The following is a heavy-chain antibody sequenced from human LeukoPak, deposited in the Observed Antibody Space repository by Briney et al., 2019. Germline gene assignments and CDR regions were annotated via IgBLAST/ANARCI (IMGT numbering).Heavy chain of an antibody. CDR3: ARQRSSVSWYSFDV. CDR1: GGSVSGYY. J-gene: IGHJ3*01. V-gene: IGHV4-4*09. Sequence: KPSETLSLTCTVSGGSVSGYYWNWIRQPPGKGLEWIGYVFSTGGTNYNPSLNSRVTLSLDKSKNQISLKLNSVTAADTAVYFCARQRSSVSWYSFDVWGQGTEVTVSS. CDR2: VFSTGGT. D-gene: IGHD6-13*01.